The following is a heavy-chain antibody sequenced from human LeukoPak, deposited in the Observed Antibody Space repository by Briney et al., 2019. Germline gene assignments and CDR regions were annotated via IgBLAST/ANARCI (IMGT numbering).Heavy chain of an antibody. V-gene: IGHV4-59*01. J-gene: IGHJ4*02. Sequence: SETLSLTCTVSGDFITAYYWSWIRQPPGKGLEWIGYVYYTGSTEYNPSLRSRVTISLEMSKHQFSLDLTSVTGADTAVDYCARDQADFGVVIIPVPYFDYWGQGTLVTVSS. CDR3: ARDQADFGVVIIPVPYFDY. D-gene: IGHD3-3*01. CDR1: GDFITAYY. CDR2: VYYTGST.